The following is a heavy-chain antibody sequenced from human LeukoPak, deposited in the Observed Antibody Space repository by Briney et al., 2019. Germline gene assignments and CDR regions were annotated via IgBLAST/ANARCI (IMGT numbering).Heavy chain of an antibody. CDR3: ARGPPLAGATISDRRKYNWFDP. V-gene: IGHV1-2*02. CDR2: INPNSGGT. D-gene: IGHD1-26*01. J-gene: IGHJ5*02. Sequence: GASVKVSCKASGYTFTGYYMHWVRQAPGQGLEWMGWINPNSGGTNYAQKFQGRVTMTRDTSISTAYMELSRLRSDDTAVYYCARGPPLAGATISDRRKYNWFDPWGQGTLVTVSS. CDR1: GYTFTGYY.